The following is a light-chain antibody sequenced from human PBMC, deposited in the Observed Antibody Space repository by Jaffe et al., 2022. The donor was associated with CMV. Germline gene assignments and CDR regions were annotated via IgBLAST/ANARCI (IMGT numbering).Light chain of an antibody. Sequence: DIQMTQSPSTLSASVGDRVTITCRASQIINGNLAWYQQQPGKAPKLLIYKASSLESEVPSRFSGSGSVTEFTLTISSLQPDDFATYYCQQYNVGPFTFGPGTKVDIK. CDR1: QIINGN. J-gene: IGKJ3*01. V-gene: IGKV1-5*03. CDR3: QQYNVGPFT. CDR2: KAS.